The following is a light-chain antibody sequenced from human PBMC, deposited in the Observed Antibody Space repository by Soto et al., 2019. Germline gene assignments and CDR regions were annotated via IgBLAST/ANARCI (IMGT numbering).Light chain of an antibody. CDR1: QSVTNN. CDR3: QQRINGPSFT. V-gene: IGKV3-11*01. Sequence: EIVLTQSPATLSLSPGDRATLSCRASQSVTNNLAGYQQKPGQAPKLLMYDASNRAAGIPARFRGGGSGTEFNLTISSLEPEDFAVYYCQQRINGPSFTFGQGTKLEIK. J-gene: IGKJ2*01. CDR2: DAS.